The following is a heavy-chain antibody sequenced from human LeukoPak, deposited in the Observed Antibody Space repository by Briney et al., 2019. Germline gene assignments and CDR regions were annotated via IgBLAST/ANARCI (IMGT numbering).Heavy chain of an antibody. CDR2: IFSEGSHK. J-gene: IGHJ3*02. Sequence: GGSLRLSCAASEFTFSTYAMHWVRQAPGKGLEWVADIFSEGSHKYYADSVKGRFTISRDDSKNTLYLEMNSLRPDDTALYYCARDDKARNYGSAFDIWGQGTMVTVSS. V-gene: IGHV3-30*04. CDR3: ARDDKARNYGSAFDI. CDR1: EFTFSTYA. D-gene: IGHD1-14*01.